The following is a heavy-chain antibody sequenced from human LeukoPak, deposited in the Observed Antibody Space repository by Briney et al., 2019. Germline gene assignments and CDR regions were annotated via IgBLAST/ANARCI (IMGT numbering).Heavy chain of an antibody. CDR2: IKPDGSEA. CDR1: GFTFSSYA. J-gene: IGHJ5*02. D-gene: IGHD6-19*01. CDR3: ARDSGSGGP. Sequence: GGSLRLSCAASGFTFSSYAMHWVRQAPGKGLEWVAHIKPDGSEAHYADSVKGRFALFRDDAKNSVYLQMNSLRVEDTAVYYCARDSGSGGPWGQGTPVTVSS. V-gene: IGHV3-7*01.